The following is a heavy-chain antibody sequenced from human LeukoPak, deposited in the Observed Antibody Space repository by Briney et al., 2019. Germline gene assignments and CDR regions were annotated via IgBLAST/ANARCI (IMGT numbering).Heavy chain of an antibody. CDR1: GFTFEDYG. CDR3: ARRRGVIVVVGPFDL. V-gene: IGHV3-20*04. J-gene: IGHJ4*02. Sequence: GGSLRLSCAASGFTFEDYGMNWVRQAPGKGLEWGSGINWNVGVTDYADSVKGRFTISRDNAKNSLYLQMNSLRAEDTALYYCARRRGVIVVVGPFDLWGQGTLVSVSS. D-gene: IGHD3-22*01. CDR2: INWNVGVT.